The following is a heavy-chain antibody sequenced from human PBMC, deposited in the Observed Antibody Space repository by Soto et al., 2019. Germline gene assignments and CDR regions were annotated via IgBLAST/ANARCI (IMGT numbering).Heavy chain of an antibody. CDR1: GFTFDDYG. CDR3: ARDGHDYGDYYYYGMDV. D-gene: IGHD4-17*01. J-gene: IGHJ6*02. V-gene: IGHV3-20*04. CDR2: INWNGGST. Sequence: GGSLRLSCAASGFTFDDYGMSWVRQAPGKGLEWVSGINWNGGSTGYADSVKGRFTISRDNAKNSLYLQMNSLRAEDTALYYCARDGHDYGDYYYYGMDVWGQGTTVTVSS.